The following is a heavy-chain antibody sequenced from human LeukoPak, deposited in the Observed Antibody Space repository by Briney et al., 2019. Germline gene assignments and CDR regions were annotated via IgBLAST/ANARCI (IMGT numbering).Heavy chain of an antibody. CDR1: GFTFSSYG. J-gene: IGHJ4*02. CDR2: ISSEGSEK. CDR3: AKDKGREGDY. Sequence: GGSLRLSCAASGFTFSSYGMHWVRQAPGKGLEWVAVISSEGSEKFYADSVKGRFTISRDNSKNTLNLQMNSLGVEDTAVYYCAKDKGREGDYWGQGTLVTVSS. V-gene: IGHV3-30*18. D-gene: IGHD1-26*01.